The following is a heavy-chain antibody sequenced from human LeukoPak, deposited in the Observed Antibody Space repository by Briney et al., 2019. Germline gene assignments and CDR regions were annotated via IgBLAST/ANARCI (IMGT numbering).Heavy chain of an antibody. V-gene: IGHV3-23*01. CDR2: IADNGAT. CDR1: GFTFSRSA. J-gene: IGHJ6*03. CDR3: AKVGVELHYYYYMDV. D-gene: IGHD3-3*01. Sequence: GGPLRLSCEASGFTFSRSAMTWVRQAPGKGLMWVSGIADNGATYYADSVKGRFIISRDNSKNMVFLQMDSLRAEDTALYYCAKVGVELHYYYYMDVWGRGTTVTVSS.